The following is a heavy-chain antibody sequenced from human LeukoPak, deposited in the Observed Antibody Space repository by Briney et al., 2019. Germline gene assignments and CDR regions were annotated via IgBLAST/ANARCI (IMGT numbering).Heavy chain of an antibody. Sequence: GGSLRLSCAASEFTFSSYAMSWARQAPGKGLEWVSAISASGGSTYYADSVKGRFTISRGNSKNTLYLQMNSLRAEDTAVYYCAKGKSSGWPYYFDYWGQGTLVTVSS. J-gene: IGHJ4*02. CDR3: AKGKSSGWPYYFDY. CDR1: EFTFSSYA. V-gene: IGHV3-23*01. CDR2: ISASGGST. D-gene: IGHD6-19*01.